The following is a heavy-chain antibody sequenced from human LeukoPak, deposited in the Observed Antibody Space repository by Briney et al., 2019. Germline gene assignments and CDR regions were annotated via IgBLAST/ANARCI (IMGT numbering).Heavy chain of an antibody. V-gene: IGHV4-59*01. J-gene: IGHJ4*02. D-gene: IGHD3-9*01. Sequence: SETLSLTCTVSGGSISSYYWSWIRQPPGKGLEWIGYIYYSGSTNYNPSLKSRVTISVDTSKNQFSLKLSSVTAADTAVYYCARGPMVILTGYYDYWGQGTLVTVSS. CDR2: IYYSGST. CDR1: GGSISSYY. CDR3: ARGPMVILTGYYDY.